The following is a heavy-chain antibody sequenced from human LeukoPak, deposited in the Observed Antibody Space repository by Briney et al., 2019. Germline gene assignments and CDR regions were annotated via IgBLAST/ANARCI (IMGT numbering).Heavy chain of an antibody. CDR3: ARDTVVDTADTFDY. D-gene: IGHD5-18*01. CDR1: GYTFTSYG. V-gene: IGHV1-18*01. J-gene: IGHJ4*02. CDR2: ISAYNGNT. Sequence: ASVRVSCKASGYTFTSYGISWVRQAPGQGLEWMGWISAYNGNTNYAQKLQGRVTMTTDTSTSTAYMELRSLRSDDTAVYYCARDTVVDTADTFDYWGQGTLVTVSS.